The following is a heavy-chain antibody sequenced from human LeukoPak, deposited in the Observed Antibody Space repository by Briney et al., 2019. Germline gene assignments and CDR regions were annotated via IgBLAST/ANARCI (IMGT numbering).Heavy chain of an antibody. CDR2: IYYSGST. CDR1: GGSISSYY. D-gene: IGHD2-15*01. Sequence: SETLSLTCTVSGGSISSYYWSWIRQPPGKGLEWIGYIYYSGSTNYSPSLKSRVTISVDTSKNQFSLKLSSVTAADTAVYYCAREVVGNYFDYWGQGTLVTVSS. CDR3: AREVVGNYFDY. V-gene: IGHV4-59*01. J-gene: IGHJ4*02.